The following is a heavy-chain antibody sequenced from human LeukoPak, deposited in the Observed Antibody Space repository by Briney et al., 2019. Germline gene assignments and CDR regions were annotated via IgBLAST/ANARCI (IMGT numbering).Heavy chain of an antibody. CDR2: IYSGRST. J-gene: IGHJ4*02. Sequence: GGSLRLSCAASGFTVSSNYMSWVRQAPGKGLEWVSVIYSGRSTYYADSVKGRFTISRDNSKNTLYLQMNSLRAEDTAVYYCAVGGAGYCSGGSCPYYFDYWGQGTLVTVSS. CDR3: AVGGAGYCSGGSCPYYFDY. V-gene: IGHV3-53*01. D-gene: IGHD2-15*01. CDR1: GFTVSSNY.